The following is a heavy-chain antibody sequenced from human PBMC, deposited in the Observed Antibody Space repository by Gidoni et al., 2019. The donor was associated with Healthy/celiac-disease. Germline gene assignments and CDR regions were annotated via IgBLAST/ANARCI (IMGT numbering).Heavy chain of an antibody. CDR1: GFTFSSYS. Sequence: EVQLVESGGGLVQPGGSLRLSCAASGFTFSSYSMNWVRQAPGKGREWVSYISSSSSTIYYADSVKGRFTISRDNAKNSLYLQMNSLRAEDTAVYYCARDPDEYYYDSSGYYFDYWGQGTLVTVSS. CDR3: ARDPDEYYYDSSGYYFDY. D-gene: IGHD3-22*01. CDR2: ISSSSSTI. J-gene: IGHJ4*02. V-gene: IGHV3-48*04.